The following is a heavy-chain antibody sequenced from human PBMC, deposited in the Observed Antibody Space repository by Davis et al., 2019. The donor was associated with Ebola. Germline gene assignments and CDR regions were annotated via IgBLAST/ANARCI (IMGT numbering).Heavy chain of an antibody. CDR3: ARDFFASGGYGWFDP. CDR2: ISSSSSTI. J-gene: IGHJ5*02. D-gene: IGHD3-10*01. CDR1: GFTFSSYS. Sequence: GGSLRLSCAASGFTFSSYSMNWVRQAPGKGLEWVSYISSSSSTIYYADSVKGRFTISRDNAKNSLYLQMNSLTVDDTAVYYCARDFFASGGYGWFDPWGQGTQVTVSS. V-gene: IGHV3-48*01.